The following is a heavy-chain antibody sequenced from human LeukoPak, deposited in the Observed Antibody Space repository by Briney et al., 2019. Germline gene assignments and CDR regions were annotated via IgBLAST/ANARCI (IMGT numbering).Heavy chain of an antibody. Sequence: PGGSLRLSCAASGFTFSSYSMNWVRQAPGKGLEWVSYISSSSSTIYYADSVKGRFTISRDNAKNSLYLQMNSLRDEDTAVYYCARGGYYDSSGYYYVLGHWGQGTLVTVSS. V-gene: IGHV3-48*02. CDR1: GFTFSSYS. D-gene: IGHD3-22*01. CDR3: ARGGYYDSSGYYYVLGH. CDR2: ISSSSSTI. J-gene: IGHJ4*02.